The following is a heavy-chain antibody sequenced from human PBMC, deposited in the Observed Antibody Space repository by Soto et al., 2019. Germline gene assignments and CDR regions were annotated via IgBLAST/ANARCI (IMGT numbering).Heavy chain of an antibody. CDR3: ASLDAVGTVTTRWFDL. D-gene: IGHD4-17*01. J-gene: IGHJ5*02. CDR2: IIPIFGTA. Sequence: QVQLVQSGAEVKKPGSSVKVSCKASGGTFSSYAISWVRQATGQGLEWMGGIIPIFGTANYAQKFQGRVTITADESTSTAYIELSSLRSEDTAVYYCASLDAVGTVTTRWFDLWGQGTLVTVSS. CDR1: GGTFSSYA. V-gene: IGHV1-69*01.